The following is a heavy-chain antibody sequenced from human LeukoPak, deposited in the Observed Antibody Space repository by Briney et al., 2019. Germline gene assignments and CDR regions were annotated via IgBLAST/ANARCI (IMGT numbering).Heavy chain of an antibody. V-gene: IGHV5-51*01. CDR1: GYSFPTYW. CDR3: ARLRAAFYYDSSGLINDAFDI. Sequence: GESLKISCKGSGYSFPTYWIGWVRQMPGKGLEWMGIIYPGDSDTRYSPSLQGQVTIAADNSITIAYLQWSSLKASDTAMYYCARLRAAFYYDSSGLINDAFDIWGQGTMVAVSS. D-gene: IGHD3-22*01. CDR2: IYPGDSDT. J-gene: IGHJ3*02.